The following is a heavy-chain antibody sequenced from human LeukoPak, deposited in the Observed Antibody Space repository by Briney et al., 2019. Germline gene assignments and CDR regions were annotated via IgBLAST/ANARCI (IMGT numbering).Heavy chain of an antibody. CDR3: ARDLGSGWLDQDY. J-gene: IGHJ4*02. Sequence: ASVKVSCKASGYTFTGYYMHWVRQAPGQGLEWMGWINPNSGGTHYAQKFQGRVTMTRDTSISTAYMELSRLRSDDTAVYYCARDLGSGWLDQDYWGQGTLVTVSS. CDR1: GYTFTGYY. V-gene: IGHV1-2*02. D-gene: IGHD6-19*01. CDR2: INPNSGGT.